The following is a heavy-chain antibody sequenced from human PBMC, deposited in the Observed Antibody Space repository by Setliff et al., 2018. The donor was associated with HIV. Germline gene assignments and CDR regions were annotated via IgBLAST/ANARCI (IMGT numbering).Heavy chain of an antibody. CDR3: VRDYMWAFDY. Sequence: GGSLRLSCAASGFTFSYYSMNWVRQAPGKGLEWVSSITSNTDYISYADSVKGRFTISRDNTKNSLYLQMNSLRAEDTAVYYCVRDYMWAFDYWGQGTLVTVSS. D-gene: IGHD1-26*01. CDR1: GFTFSYYS. CDR2: ITSNTDYI. V-gene: IGHV3-21*01. J-gene: IGHJ4*02.